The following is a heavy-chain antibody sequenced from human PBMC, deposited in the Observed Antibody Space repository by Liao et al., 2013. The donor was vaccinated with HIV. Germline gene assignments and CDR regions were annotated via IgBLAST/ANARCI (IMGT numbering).Heavy chain of an antibody. CDR1: GGSISSYY. V-gene: IGHV4-4*07. Sequence: QVHLQESGPGLVKPSETLSLTCTVSGGSISSYYWSWLRQSAGKGLEWIGRIHPTGNTNYNPSLKTRVSISVDSSTNRFSLLMTSVTAADTAVYFCVRHHKPYADFSIGPAGVMDVWGNGTAVTVSS. CDR3: VRHHKPYADFSIGPAGVMDV. D-gene: IGHD2-2*01. CDR2: IHPTGNT. J-gene: IGHJ6*03.